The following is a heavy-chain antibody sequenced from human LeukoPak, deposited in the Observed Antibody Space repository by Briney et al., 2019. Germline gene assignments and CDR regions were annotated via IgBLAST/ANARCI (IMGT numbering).Heavy chain of an antibody. Sequence: SETLSLTCTVSGGSISSSSYYWGWIRQPPGKGLEWIGEINHSGSTNYNPSLKSRVIISVDTSKNQFSLKLSSVTAADTAVYYCARRYYGSGSYRHWGQGTLVTVSS. CDR2: INHSGST. V-gene: IGHV4-39*07. J-gene: IGHJ4*02. CDR3: ARRYYGSGSYRH. D-gene: IGHD3-10*01. CDR1: GGSISSSSYY.